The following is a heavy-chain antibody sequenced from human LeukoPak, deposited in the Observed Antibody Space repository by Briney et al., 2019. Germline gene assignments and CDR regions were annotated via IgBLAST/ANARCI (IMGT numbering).Heavy chain of an antibody. CDR1: GGSISSYY. Sequence: SETLSLTCTVSGGSISSYYWSWIRQPPGKGLEWIGYIYYSGSTNYNPSLKSRVTISVDTSKNQFSLKLSSVTAADTAVYYCARGSYRVRYYFDYWGQGTLVTVSS. D-gene: IGHD5-12*01. J-gene: IGHJ4*02. CDR3: ARGSYRVRYYFDY. CDR2: IYYSGST. V-gene: IGHV4-59*12.